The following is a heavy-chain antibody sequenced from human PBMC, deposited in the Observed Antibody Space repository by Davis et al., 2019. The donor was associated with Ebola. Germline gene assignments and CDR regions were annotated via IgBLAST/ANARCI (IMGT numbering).Heavy chain of an antibody. V-gene: IGHV3-21*01. CDR3: ARSQVTTVTTWGSSGMDV. CDR1: GFSFNFYV. D-gene: IGHD4-17*01. J-gene: IGHJ6*02. CDR2: ISTSGSYT. Sequence: PGGSLRLSCAASGFSFNFYVINWVRQAPGKGLEWVSSISTSGSYTYYADSVKGRFTISRDNAKNSLYLQMDRLRAEDTAVYYCARSQVTTVTTWGSSGMDVWGQGTTVTVSS.